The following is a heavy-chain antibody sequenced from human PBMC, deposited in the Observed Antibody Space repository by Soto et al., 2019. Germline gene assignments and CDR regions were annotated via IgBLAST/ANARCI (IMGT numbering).Heavy chain of an antibody. Sequence: SETLSLTCTVSGGSVSSGSYYWSWIRQPPGKGLEWIGYIYYSGSTNYNPSLKSRVTISVDTSKNQFSLKLSSVTAADTAVYYCARLRGYCSGGSCAREPYDAFDMWGQGTMVTVSS. V-gene: IGHV4-61*01. D-gene: IGHD2-15*01. CDR1: GGSVSSGSYY. CDR3: ARLRGYCSGGSCAREPYDAFDM. CDR2: IYYSGST. J-gene: IGHJ3*02.